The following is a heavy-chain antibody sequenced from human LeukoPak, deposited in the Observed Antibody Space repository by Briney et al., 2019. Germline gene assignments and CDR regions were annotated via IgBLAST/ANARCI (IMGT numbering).Heavy chain of an antibody. CDR2: IIPIFGTA. J-gene: IGHJ3*02. Sequence: SVKVSCKASGYTFTSYDINWVRQATGQGLEWMGRIIPIFGTANYAQKFQGRVTITTDESTSTAYMELSSLRSEDTAVYYCARGGVMDAFDIWGQGTMVTVSS. CDR1: GYTFTSYD. D-gene: IGHD3-16*01. V-gene: IGHV1-69*05. CDR3: ARGGVMDAFDI.